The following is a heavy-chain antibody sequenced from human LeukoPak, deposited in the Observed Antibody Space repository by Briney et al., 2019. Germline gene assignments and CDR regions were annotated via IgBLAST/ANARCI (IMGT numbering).Heavy chain of an antibody. CDR2: INPNSGGT. J-gene: IGHJ4*02. CDR1: GYTFTGYY. D-gene: IGHD3-3*01. CDR3: ARGLDYDFWSGYFFSLDY. V-gene: IGHV1-2*02. Sequence: VASVKVSCKASGYTFTGYYMHWVRQAPGQGLEWMGWINPNSGGTNYAQKFQGRVTMTRDTSISTAYMELSRLRSDDTAVYYCARGLDYDFWSGYFFSLDYWGQGTLVTVSS.